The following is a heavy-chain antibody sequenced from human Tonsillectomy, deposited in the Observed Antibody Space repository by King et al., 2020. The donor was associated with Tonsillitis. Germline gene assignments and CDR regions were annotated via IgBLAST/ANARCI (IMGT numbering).Heavy chain of an antibody. Sequence: QLQESGPGLVKPSETLSLACTVSGDSISSSTYYWGWIRQPPGKGLEWIGRIYYSGSTYYNPSLKSRVTKSVDTSKNQFSLKLSSVTAADTAVYYCARLGGVRDSDYGGGFDYWGQGTLVTVSS. J-gene: IGHJ4*02. CDR2: IYYSGST. V-gene: IGHV4-39*01. CDR3: ARLGGVRDSDYGGGFDY. D-gene: IGHD4-17*01. CDR1: GDSISSSTYY.